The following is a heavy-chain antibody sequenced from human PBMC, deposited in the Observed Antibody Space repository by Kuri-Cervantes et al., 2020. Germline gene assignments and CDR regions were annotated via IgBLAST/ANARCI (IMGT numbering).Heavy chain of an antibody. V-gene: IGHV1-2*02. D-gene: IGHD1-26*01. CDR3: AREGGSYDMPFDY. CDR2: INPNSGGT. CDR1: GYTFTGYY. Sequence: ASVKVSCKASGYTFTGYYMHWVRQAPGQGLEWMGWINPNSGGTNYAQKFQGRVTMTRDTSISTAYMELSRLGSGDTAVYYCAREGGSYDMPFDYWGQGTLVTVSS. J-gene: IGHJ4*02.